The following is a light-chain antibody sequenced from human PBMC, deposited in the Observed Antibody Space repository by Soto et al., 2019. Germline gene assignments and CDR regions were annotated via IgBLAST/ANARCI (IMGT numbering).Light chain of an antibody. CDR3: QQYGSSRRT. J-gene: IGKJ1*01. V-gene: IGKV3-20*01. Sequence: EIVLTQSPGTLSLSPGERATLSCRASQSVSSSSLAWYQQKRGQAPRLLIHDASSRATGIPDRFSGSGSGTDFTLTISRLEPEDFAVYYCQQYGSSRRTFGQGTRVEVK. CDR1: QSVSSSS. CDR2: DAS.